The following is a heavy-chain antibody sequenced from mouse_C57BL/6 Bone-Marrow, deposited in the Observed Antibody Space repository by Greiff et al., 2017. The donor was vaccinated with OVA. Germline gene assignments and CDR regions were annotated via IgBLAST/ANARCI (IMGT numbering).Heavy chain of an antibody. J-gene: IGHJ2*01. CDR1: GFTFSSYG. D-gene: IGHD1-1*01. CDR3: ARHIYGRLGY. Sequence: EVQVVESGGDLVKPGGSLKLSCAASGFTFSSYGMSWVRQTPDKRLEWVATISSGGSYTYYPDSVKGRFTISRDNAKNTLYLQMSSLKSEDTAMYYCARHIYGRLGYWGQGTTLTVSS. V-gene: IGHV5-6*01. CDR2: ISSGGSYT.